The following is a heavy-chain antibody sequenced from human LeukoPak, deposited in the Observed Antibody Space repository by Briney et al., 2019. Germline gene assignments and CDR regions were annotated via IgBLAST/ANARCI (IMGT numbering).Heavy chain of an antibody. CDR2: VNQDGSEK. CDR3: ARDLFVVVPAAVHYYGMDV. D-gene: IGHD2-2*01. Sequence: GGSLRLSCAASGFTFSSYWMSWVRQAPGKGLEWVANVNQDGSEKYYVDSVKGRFIISRDNAKNSLYLQMNSLRAEDTAVYYCARDLFVVVPAAVHYYGMDVWGQGTTVTVSS. CDR1: GFTFSSYW. V-gene: IGHV3-7*03. J-gene: IGHJ6*02.